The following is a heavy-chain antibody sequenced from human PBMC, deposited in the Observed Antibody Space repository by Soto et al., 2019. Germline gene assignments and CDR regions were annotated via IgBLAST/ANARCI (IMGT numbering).Heavy chain of an antibody. CDR3: AREGASGSHIGY. J-gene: IGHJ4*02. V-gene: IGHV1-69*01. CDR1: GXTFSSYX. D-gene: IGHD3-22*01. CDR2: IIPIFGTA. Sequence: QVQLVQSGAEVKKPGSSVKVSCXASGXTFSSYXIXWXRQAPGQGLEWMGGIIPIFGTANYAQKFQGRVTITADESTSTAYMELSSLRSEDTAVYYCAREGASGSHIGYWGQGTLVTVSS.